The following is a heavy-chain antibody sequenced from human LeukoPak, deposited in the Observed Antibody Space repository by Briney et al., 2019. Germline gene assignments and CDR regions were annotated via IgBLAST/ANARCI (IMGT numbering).Heavy chain of an antibody. CDR3: ARGQDYYDSSGYDGDY. CDR1: GFTVSSNY. D-gene: IGHD3-22*01. V-gene: IGHV3-53*01. Sequence: GGSLRLSCAASGFTVSSNYMSWVRQAPGKGLEWVSAIYSGGSTYYADSVKGRFTISRDNSKNTLYLQMNSLRAEDTAVYYCARGQDYYDSSGYDGDYWGQGTLVTVSS. CDR2: IYSGGST. J-gene: IGHJ4*02.